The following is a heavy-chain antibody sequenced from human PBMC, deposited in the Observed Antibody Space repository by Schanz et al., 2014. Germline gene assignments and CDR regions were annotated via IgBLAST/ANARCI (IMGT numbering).Heavy chain of an antibody. CDR1: GYTFTSYG. Sequence: QLQLVQSGAEVKKPGASVKVSCKASGYTFTSYGISWVRQAPGQGLEWMGRIVPIAGITNYAQRFQGRVTITADKSSDTAYMELSSLRSEDTAVYYCARSGSSNWYFFDYWGQGTLVTVSS. CDR2: IVPIAGIT. V-gene: IGHV1-69*02. J-gene: IGHJ4*02. D-gene: IGHD6-13*01. CDR3: ARSGSSNWYFFDY.